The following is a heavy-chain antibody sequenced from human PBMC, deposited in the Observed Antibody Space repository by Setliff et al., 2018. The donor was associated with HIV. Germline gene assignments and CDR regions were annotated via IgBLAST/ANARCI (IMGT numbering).Heavy chain of an antibody. J-gene: IGHJ6*03. V-gene: IGHV5-51*01. CDR2: IYPGDSDI. Sequence: PGESLKISCEASGYTFTNYWIGWVRQMPGKGLEWVGIIYPGDSDIIYSPSFQGQVTISADMSITTAYLQWSSLKASDTAIYYCVRHRSAVAGTRIGYCYYMDVWGKGTTVTVSS. CDR1: GYTFTNYW. CDR3: VRHRSAVAGTRIGYCYYMDV. D-gene: IGHD6-19*01.